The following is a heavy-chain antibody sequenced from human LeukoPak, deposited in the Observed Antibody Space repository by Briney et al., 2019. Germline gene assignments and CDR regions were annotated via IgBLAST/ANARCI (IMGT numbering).Heavy chain of an antibody. J-gene: IGHJ4*02. Sequence: SGGSLRLSCAASGFTFSSYSMNWVRQAPGKGLEWVSSIGRSSRDMYYADSVRGRFTISRDNGKNSLFLQMNSLRAEDTSVYYCVRGDSRDYWGQGTLVTVSS. CDR1: GFTFSSYS. V-gene: IGHV3-21*01. CDR2: IGRSSRDM. D-gene: IGHD6-13*01. CDR3: VRGDSRDY.